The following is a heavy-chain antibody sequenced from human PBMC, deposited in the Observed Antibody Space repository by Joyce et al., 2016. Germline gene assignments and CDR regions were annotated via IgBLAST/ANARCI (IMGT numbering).Heavy chain of an antibody. J-gene: IGHJ6*02. D-gene: IGHD5-24*01. Sequence: QVHLVQSGAEVKKSGSSVKVSCMASGGSFNKYTVSWVRQAPGQGLAWRGRIIPMLNMTNYAQEFQGRVTITADKSTTTAYMQLTGLRSDDTAVYFCAGTFNYPHHDGMDVWGQGTTVTVSS. CDR3: AGTFNYPHHDGMDV. CDR2: IIPMLNMT. CDR1: GGSFNKYT. V-gene: IGHV1-69*02.